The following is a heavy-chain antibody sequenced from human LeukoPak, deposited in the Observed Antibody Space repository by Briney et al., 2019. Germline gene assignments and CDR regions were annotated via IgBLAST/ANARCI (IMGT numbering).Heavy chain of an antibody. J-gene: IGHJ4*02. CDR3: ARGEGAIAVAGYFDY. D-gene: IGHD6-19*01. CDR1: GYTFTGYY. CDR2: INPNSGGT. Sequence: ASVKVSCKASGYTFTGYYMHWVRQAPGQGLEWMGWINPNSGGTNYAQKFQGRVTMTRDTSISTAYMELSRLRSDDTAVYYCARGEGAIAVAGYFDYWGQGTLVTVSS. V-gene: IGHV1-2*02.